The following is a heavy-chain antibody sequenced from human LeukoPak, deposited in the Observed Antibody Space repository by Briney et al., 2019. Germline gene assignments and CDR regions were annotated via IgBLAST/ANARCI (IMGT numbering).Heavy chain of an antibody. CDR1: GYTFTSYG. CDR3: ARASGYYYGSGSPRDAFDI. V-gene: IGHV1-18*01. Sequence: GASVKVSCKASGYTFTSYGISWVRQAPGQGLEWMGWISAYNGNTNYAQKLQGRVTMTTDTSTSTAYMELRSLRSDDTAVYYCARASGYYYGSGSPRDAFDIWGQGTMVTVSS. J-gene: IGHJ3*02. D-gene: IGHD3-10*01. CDR2: ISAYNGNT.